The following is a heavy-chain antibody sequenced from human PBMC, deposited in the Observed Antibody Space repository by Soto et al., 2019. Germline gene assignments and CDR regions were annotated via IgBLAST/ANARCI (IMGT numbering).Heavy chain of an antibody. J-gene: IGHJ5*02. D-gene: IGHD2-15*01. CDR3: AKAEGDGGKGWFEP. Sequence: QVQLVESGGGVVQPGRSLRLSCAASGFTFSSYGMHWVRQAPGKGLEWVAVISYDGSNKYYADSVKGRFTISRDNSKNTLYLQMNSLRAGDTAVYYCAKAEGDGGKGWFEPWGQGTLVTVSS. V-gene: IGHV3-30*18. CDR2: ISYDGSNK. CDR1: GFTFSSYG.